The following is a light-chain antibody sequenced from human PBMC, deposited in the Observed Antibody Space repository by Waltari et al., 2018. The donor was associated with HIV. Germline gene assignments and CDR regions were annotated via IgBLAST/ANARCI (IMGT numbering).Light chain of an antibody. J-gene: IGKJ2*01. CDR2: AAS. V-gene: IGKV1-9*01. CDR3: QQLNSYPYT. CDR1: QGISSY. Sequence: DIQLTQSPSFLSASVGDRVTITCRATQGISSYLTWYQQKPGEAPKLLIYAASTLESGVPSRFSGSGSGTEFTLTISSLQPEDFATYYCQQLNSYPYTFGQGTKLEI.